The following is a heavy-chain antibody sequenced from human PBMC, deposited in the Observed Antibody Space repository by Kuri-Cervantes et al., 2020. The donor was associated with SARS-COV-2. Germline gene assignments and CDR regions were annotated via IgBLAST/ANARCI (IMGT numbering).Heavy chain of an antibody. CDR2: ISSSGSTT. J-gene: IGHJ2*01. CDR3: AKDSPEIVVVPAAPLYFDL. CDR1: GFTFSDYY. Sequence: GESLKISCAASGFTFSDYYMSWIRQAPGKGLEWVSYISSSGSTTYYADSVKGRFTISRDNSKNTLYLQMNSLRAEDTAVYYCAKDSPEIVVVPAAPLYFDLWGRGTLVTVSS. V-gene: IGHV3-11*01. D-gene: IGHD2-2*01.